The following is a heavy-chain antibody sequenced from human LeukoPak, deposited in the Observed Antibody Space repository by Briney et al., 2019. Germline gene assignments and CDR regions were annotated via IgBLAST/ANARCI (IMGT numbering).Heavy chain of an antibody. CDR3: AKDRPCTICSPSDY. Sequence: GGSLILSCAASGFSFSTYSMSWVRQAPGKGLEWVSSISSGGTNTYYADSVKGRFSISRDNSRNTLYLQMNSLRAEDTAVYYCAKDRPCTICSPSDYWGQGTLVTVSS. CDR1: GFSFSTYS. J-gene: IGHJ4*02. CDR2: ISSGGTNT. D-gene: IGHD2-2*01. V-gene: IGHV3-23*01.